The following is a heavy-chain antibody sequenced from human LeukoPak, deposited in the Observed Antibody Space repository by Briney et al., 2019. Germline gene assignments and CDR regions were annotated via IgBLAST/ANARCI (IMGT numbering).Heavy chain of an antibody. J-gene: IGHJ4*02. CDR1: GFTFSSYG. CDR3: AKNGGSQCHSHLDW. D-gene: IGHD2-15*01. V-gene: IGHV3-23*01. CDR2: TSGSGGST. Sequence: SGGSLRLSCAASGFTFSSYGMTWVRQAPGKGLEWISGTSGSGGSTYYANSVKGRFTISRDNSKNTLYLQMNSLRAEDTAVYYCAKNGGSQCHSHLDWWGQGTLVTVSS.